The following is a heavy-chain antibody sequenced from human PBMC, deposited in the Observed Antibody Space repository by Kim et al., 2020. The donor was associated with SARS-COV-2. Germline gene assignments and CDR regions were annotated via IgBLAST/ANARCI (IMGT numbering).Heavy chain of an antibody. J-gene: IGHJ4*02. Sequence: VKGRFTISRDDSKTTLYLQMNSLKTEDTAVYYCTTVGGFGELLFGYYFDYWGQGTLVTVSS. CDR3: TTVGGFGELLFGYYFDY. D-gene: IGHD3-10*01. V-gene: IGHV3-15*01.